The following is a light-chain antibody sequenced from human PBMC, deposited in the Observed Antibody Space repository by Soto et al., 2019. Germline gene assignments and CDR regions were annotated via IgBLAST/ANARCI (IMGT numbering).Light chain of an antibody. CDR1: SSNIGSNT. CDR3: SSYTSSSTLV. Sequence: QSVLTQPPSASGTPGQGVTISCSGSSSNIGSNTVNWYQQLPGTAPKLLIYSNNQRPSGVPDRFSGSKSGNTASLTISGLQAEDEADYYCSSYTSSSTLVFGTGTKVTVL. V-gene: IGLV1-44*01. J-gene: IGLJ1*01. CDR2: SNN.